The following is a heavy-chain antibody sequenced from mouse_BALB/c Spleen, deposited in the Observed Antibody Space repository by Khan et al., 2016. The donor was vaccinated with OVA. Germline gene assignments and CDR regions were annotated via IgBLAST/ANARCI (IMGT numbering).Heavy chain of an antibody. Sequence: VESGGGLVKPGGSLKLSCAASGFTFSRYAMSWVRQTPEKRLEWVATISSGGSYTYYPDSVKGRFTISRDNAKNTLYLQMSSLRSEDSAMYYCASSDYYGIWYFDVWGAGTTVTVSS. CDR1: GFTFSRYA. D-gene: IGHD1-1*01. CDR3: ASSDYYGIWYFDV. CDR2: ISSGGSYT. V-gene: IGHV5-9-1*01. J-gene: IGHJ1*01.